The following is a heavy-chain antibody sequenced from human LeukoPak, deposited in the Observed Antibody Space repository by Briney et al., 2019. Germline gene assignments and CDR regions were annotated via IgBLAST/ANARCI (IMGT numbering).Heavy chain of an antibody. V-gene: IGHV4-4*02. CDR3: ANTGISITGTRNDY. CDR1: GASISSSYW. CDR2: IYHSGAT. D-gene: IGHD6-13*01. J-gene: IGHJ4*02. Sequence: SETLSLTCAVSGASISSSYWWSWVRPPPGKGLEWIGEIYHSGATNYNPSLKSRVSISIDKSKNQFSLNLSSVTAADTAVYYCANTGISITGTRNDYWGQGTLVTVSS.